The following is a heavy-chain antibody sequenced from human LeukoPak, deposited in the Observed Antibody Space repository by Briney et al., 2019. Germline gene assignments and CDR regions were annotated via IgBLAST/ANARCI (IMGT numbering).Heavy chain of an antibody. V-gene: IGHV3-23*01. CDR1: GFTLSSYA. J-gene: IGHJ6*02. D-gene: IGHD5-18*01. Sequence: GGSLRLSCAASGFTLSSYAMSWVRQAPRKGLEWVSAISGSGGSTYYADSVKGRFTISRDNSKNTLYVQMNSLRAEDTAVYYCARHDTAMATDYGMDVWGQGTTVTVSS. CDR2: ISGSGGST. CDR3: ARHDTAMATDYGMDV.